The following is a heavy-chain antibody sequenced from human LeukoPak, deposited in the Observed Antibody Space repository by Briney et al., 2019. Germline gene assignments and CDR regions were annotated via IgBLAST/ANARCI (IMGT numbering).Heavy chain of an antibody. CDR2: VNSYNGNT. CDR1: GYTFTSYG. J-gene: IGHJ3*02. V-gene: IGHV1-18*03. CDR3: ARQITMIVVVINDPFDI. D-gene: IGHD3-22*01. Sequence: GASVKVSCKASGYTFTSYGISWVRQAPGQGLEWVGWVNSYNGNTNYAQKLQGRVTLTTDTSTSTAYMELRSLRSDDMAVYYCARQITMIVVVINDPFDIWGQGTMVTVSS.